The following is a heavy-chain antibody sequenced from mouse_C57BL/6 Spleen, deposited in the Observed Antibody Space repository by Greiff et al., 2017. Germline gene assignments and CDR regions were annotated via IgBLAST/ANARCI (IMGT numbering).Heavy chain of an antibody. CDR3: AKMETGPWDFDV. CDR2: IGRGGST. V-gene: IGHV2-5*01. CDR1: GFSLTSYG. D-gene: IGHD4-1*01. Sequence: VQLQQSGPGLVQPSQSLSITCTVSGFSLTSYGVPWVRQSPGKGLEWLGGIGRGGSTDYNAAFMSRLCITKDNSKSQVFFKMNSLQADDTAIYYGAKMETGPWDFDVWGTGTTVTVSS. J-gene: IGHJ1*03.